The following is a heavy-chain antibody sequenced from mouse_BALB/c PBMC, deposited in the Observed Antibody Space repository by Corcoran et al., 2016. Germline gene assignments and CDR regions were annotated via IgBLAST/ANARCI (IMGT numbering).Heavy chain of an antibody. J-gene: IGHJ2*01. CDR1: GYSITSGYY. V-gene: IGHV3-6*02. Sequence: DVQLQESGPGLVKPSQSLSLTCSVTGYSITSGYYWNWIRQFPGNKLEWTGYISYDGSNNYNPSLKNRISITRDTSKNQFFLKLNSVTTEDTATYYCATLLRPFDYWGQGTTLTVSS. CDR2: ISYDGSN. D-gene: IGHD1-2*01. CDR3: ATLLRPFDY.